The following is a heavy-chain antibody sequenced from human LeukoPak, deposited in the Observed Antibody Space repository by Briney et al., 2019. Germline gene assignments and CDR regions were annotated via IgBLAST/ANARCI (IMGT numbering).Heavy chain of an antibody. D-gene: IGHD2-2*01. J-gene: IGHJ4*02. V-gene: IGHV3-74*01. CDR3: AREWCSSTSCWENFDY. CDR1: GFTFSSYW. CDR2: INSDGSST. Sequence: PGGSLRLSCAASGFTFSSYWMHWDRQAPGKGLVWVSRINSDGSSTSYADSVKGRFTISRDNAKNTLYLQMNSLRAEDTAVYYCAREWCSSTSCWENFDYWGQGTLVTVSS.